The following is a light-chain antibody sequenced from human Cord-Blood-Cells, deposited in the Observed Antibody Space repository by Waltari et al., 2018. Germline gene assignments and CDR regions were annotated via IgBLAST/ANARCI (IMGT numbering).Light chain of an antibody. J-gene: IGKJ2*01. CDR3: QQYYSTPYT. Sequence: DLVMTQSPDSLAVSLGERATINCKSSQSVLYSSNNKNYLAWYQQKPGQPPKLLIYWASTRDSGVPDRFSGSGSGTDFTLTISSLQAEDVAVYYCQQYYSTPYTFGQGTKLEIK. CDR1: QSVLYSSNNKNY. V-gene: IGKV4-1*01. CDR2: WAS.